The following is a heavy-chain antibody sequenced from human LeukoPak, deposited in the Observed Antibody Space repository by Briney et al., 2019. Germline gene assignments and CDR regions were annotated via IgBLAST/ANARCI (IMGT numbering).Heavy chain of an antibody. V-gene: IGHV3-23*01. D-gene: IGHD1-14*01. CDR1: GFTFSSYA. Sequence: GSLRLSCAASGFTFSSYAMSWVRQAPGKGLEWVSAISGSGGSTYYADSVKGRFTISRDNSKNTLYLQMNSLRAEDTAVYYCAKDVGYRKGADCWGQGTLVTVSS. CDR3: AKDVGYRKGADC. J-gene: IGHJ4*02. CDR2: ISGSGGST.